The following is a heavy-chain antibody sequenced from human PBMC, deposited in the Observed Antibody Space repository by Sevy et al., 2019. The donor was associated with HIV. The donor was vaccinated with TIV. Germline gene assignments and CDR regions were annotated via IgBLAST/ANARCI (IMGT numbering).Heavy chain of an antibody. CDR3: ARDGGRGYSADRDAFDI. V-gene: IGHV3-11*01. J-gene: IGHJ3*02. D-gene: IGHD5-12*01. Sequence: GGSLRLSCAASGFTFSDYYMSWIRQAPGKGVEWVSYISSSGSTIYYADTVKGRFTISRDNAKNSLYLQMNSLRAEDTAVYYCARDGGRGYSADRDAFDIWGQGTMVTVSS. CDR1: GFTFSDYY. CDR2: ISSSGSTI.